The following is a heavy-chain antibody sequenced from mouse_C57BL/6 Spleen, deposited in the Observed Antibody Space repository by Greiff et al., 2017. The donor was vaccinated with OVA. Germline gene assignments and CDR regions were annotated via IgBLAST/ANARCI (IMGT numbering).Heavy chain of an antibody. J-gene: IGHJ4*01. CDR1: GFSLTSYG. CDR3: ARNSPELDGSSLWAMDY. CDR2: IWSGGST. V-gene: IGHV2-2*01. Sequence: VQLQQSGPGLVQPSQSLSITCTVSGFSLTSYGVHWVRQSPGKGLEWLGVIWSGGSTDYNAAFISRLSISKDNSKSQVFVKMNSLQADDTAIYYCARNSPELDGSSLWAMDYWGQGTSVTVSS. D-gene: IGHD1-1*01.